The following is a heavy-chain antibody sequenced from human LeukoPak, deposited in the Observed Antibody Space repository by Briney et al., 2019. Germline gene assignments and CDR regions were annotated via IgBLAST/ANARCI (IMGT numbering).Heavy chain of an antibody. CDR3: ASATCGTYCYLVDS. CDR1: GFTFSSYA. V-gene: IGHV3-30*04. D-gene: IGHD1-7*01. J-gene: IGHJ5*01. CDR2: ISYDGSNK. Sequence: GGSLRLSCAASGFTFSSYAMHWVRQAPGKGLEWVAVISYDGSNKYYADSVKGRFTISRDNSKNTLYLQMNSLRPEDTAIYYCASATCGTYCYLVDSWGQGTLVTVSS.